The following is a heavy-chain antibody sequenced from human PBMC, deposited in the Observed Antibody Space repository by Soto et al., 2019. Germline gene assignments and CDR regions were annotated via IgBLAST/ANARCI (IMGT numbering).Heavy chain of an antibody. CDR1: GYTFTSYD. Sequence: QVQLVQSGAEVKKPGASVRVSCKASGYTFTSYDIYWVRQATGQGLEWMGWMNPFSGNAVYTQKFQDRVTMTRDTSINTAYMEMSGLRCEDSAVYYCTRGQGNHGGQGSLVTVSS. V-gene: IGHV1-8*01. CDR3: TRGQGNH. CDR2: MNPFSGNA. J-gene: IGHJ4*02.